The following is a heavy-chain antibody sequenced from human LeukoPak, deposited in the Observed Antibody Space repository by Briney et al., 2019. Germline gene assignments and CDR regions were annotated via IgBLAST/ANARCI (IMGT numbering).Heavy chain of an antibody. Sequence: SVKVSCKASGGTFSSYAISWVRQAPGQGLEWMGGIIPIFGTANYAQKFQGRVTITADESTSTAYMELSSLRSEDTAVYYCARARVDYYDSSGHYYYYYYGMDVWGQGTTVTVSS. CDR3: ARARVDYYDSSGHYYYYYYGMDV. D-gene: IGHD3-22*01. V-gene: IGHV1-69*13. CDR1: GGTFSSYA. J-gene: IGHJ6*02. CDR2: IIPIFGTA.